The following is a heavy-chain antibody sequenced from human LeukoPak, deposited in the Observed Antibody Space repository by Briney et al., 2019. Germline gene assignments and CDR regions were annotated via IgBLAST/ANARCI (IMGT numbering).Heavy chain of an antibody. CDR1: GFTFSSYS. Sequence: GGSLRLSCAASGFTFSSYSMNWVRQAPGKGLEWVSYISSSSGTIYYADSVKGRFTISRDNAKNSLYLQMNSLRAEDTAVYYCARDRGSYIPDAFDIWGQGTMVTVSS. V-gene: IGHV3-48*01. CDR2: ISSSSGTI. D-gene: IGHD1-26*01. J-gene: IGHJ3*02. CDR3: ARDRGSYIPDAFDI.